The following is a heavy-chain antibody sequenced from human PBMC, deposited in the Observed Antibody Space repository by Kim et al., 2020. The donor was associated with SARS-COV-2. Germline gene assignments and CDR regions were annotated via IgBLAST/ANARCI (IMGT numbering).Heavy chain of an antibody. V-gene: IGHV5-51*01. CDR3: ARQGPGLGDTSGYTYYYYYGMDV. CDR1: GYSFTSYW. D-gene: IGHD3-22*01. CDR2: IYPGDSDT. J-gene: IGHJ6*02. Sequence: GESLKISCKGSGYSFTSYWIGWVRQMPGKGLEWMGIIYPGDSDTRYSPSFQGQVTISADKSISTAYLQWSSLKASDTAMYYCARQGPGLGDTSGYTYYYYYGMDVWGQGTTVTVSS.